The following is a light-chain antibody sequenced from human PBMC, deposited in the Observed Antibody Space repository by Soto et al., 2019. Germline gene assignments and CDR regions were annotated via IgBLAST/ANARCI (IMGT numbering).Light chain of an antibody. CDR1: QSVTNY. CDR3: XXXXXXXXT. J-gene: IGKJ5*01. V-gene: IGKV3-11*01. CDR2: DAS. Sequence: EIMLTQSPATLSLSPEERATLSCRATQSVTNYSAWYQRKPGHAPRLLIYDASTRATGIPARFSGILSGTACTLTISSLGPEDVAVXXXXXXXXXXXTXGQGTRLEIK.